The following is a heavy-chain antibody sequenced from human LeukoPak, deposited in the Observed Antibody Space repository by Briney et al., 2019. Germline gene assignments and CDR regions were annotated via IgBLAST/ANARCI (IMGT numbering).Heavy chain of an antibody. D-gene: IGHD3-10*01. CDR1: GYTFTTYG. Sequence: GASVKVSCKASGYTFTTYGFSWVRQAPGQGLEWMGWISAYNGDTNYAQNLQGRVTMTTDTSTSTAYMALRSLRSDDTAVYYCARVRVPYYYGSGTYYMNYWGQGTLVTVSS. V-gene: IGHV1-18*01. CDR2: ISAYNGDT. J-gene: IGHJ4*02. CDR3: ARVRVPYYYGSGTYYMNY.